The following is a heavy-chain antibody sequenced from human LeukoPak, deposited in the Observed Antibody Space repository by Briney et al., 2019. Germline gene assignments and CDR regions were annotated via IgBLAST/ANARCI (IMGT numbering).Heavy chain of an antibody. D-gene: IGHD2-2*01. J-gene: IGHJ2*01. CDR1: GYSFTSYW. Sequence: GESLKISCRGSGYSFTSYWLGWVRQLPGKGLEWMGIIYPGDSDTRYSPSFHGQVTISADKSIRTAYLQWSSLKASDTAMYYCARRMVVPAADYWYFDLWGRGTLVTVSS. CDR3: ARRMVVPAADYWYFDL. CDR2: IYPGDSDT. V-gene: IGHV5-51*01.